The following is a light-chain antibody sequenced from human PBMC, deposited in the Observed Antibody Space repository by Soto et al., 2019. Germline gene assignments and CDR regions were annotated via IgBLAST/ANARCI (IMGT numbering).Light chain of an antibody. Sequence: QCVLTQPPSVYEAPGQRVTISCTSTSSDIGAGYDVHWYQQLPGAAPKLLIYSNGIRPSGVPDRFSASKSGTSASLAITGLRAEDEADYYCQSYDSSLTTYVFGTGTKLTVL. CDR3: QSYDSSLTTYV. CDR2: SNG. V-gene: IGLV1-40*01. J-gene: IGLJ1*01. CDR1: SSDIGAGYD.